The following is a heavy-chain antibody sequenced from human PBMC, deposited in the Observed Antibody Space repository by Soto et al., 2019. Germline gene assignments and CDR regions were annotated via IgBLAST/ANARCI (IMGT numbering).Heavy chain of an antibody. D-gene: IGHD3-9*01. V-gene: IGHV4-59*01. CDR2: ANYSGST. CDR3: ARVLRDYDIVTGYYIAQYLDF. Sequence: SETLSLTCTVSGASITIYYWNWIRQPPGKALEWIGDANYSGSTNYNPSLKSRVTISVDKSKNQFSLKMSSVTAADTAVYYCARVLRDYDIVTGYYIAQYLDFWSQGTRVT. CDR1: GASITIYY. J-gene: IGHJ4*02.